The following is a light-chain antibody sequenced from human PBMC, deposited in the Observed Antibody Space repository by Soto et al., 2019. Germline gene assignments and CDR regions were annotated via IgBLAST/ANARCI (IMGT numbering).Light chain of an antibody. V-gene: IGKV4-1*01. Sequence: DIVMTQSPDSLAVSLGERATINCNSSQSVLYSSNNKNYLGWYQQKVGQPPKLLIYWASTRESGVPDRFSGSGSGTDFTLTISSLQAEDVAVYYCQQYYSKPLTFGGGTKVEIK. CDR3: QQYYSKPLT. J-gene: IGKJ4*01. CDR2: WAS. CDR1: QSVLYSSNNKNY.